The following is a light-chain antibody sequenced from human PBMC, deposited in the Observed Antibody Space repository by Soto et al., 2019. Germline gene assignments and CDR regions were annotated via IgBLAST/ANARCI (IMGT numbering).Light chain of an antibody. J-gene: IGKJ1*01. Sequence: EIVMTQSPATLSVSPGERATLSCRASQSVSSNLAWYQQKPGQAPGLLIYGASPRATGIPARCSGSGSGTEFTLTISSLQSEDFAVYYCQQYNNWPRTFGQGTKGDIK. CDR3: QQYNNWPRT. CDR2: GAS. V-gene: IGKV3-15*01. CDR1: QSVSSN.